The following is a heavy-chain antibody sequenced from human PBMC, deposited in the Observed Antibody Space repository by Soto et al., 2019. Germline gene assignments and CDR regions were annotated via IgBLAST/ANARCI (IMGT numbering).Heavy chain of an antibody. CDR3: ARGRGMATIFDY. Sequence: SETLSLTCTVSGGSISSYYWNWIRQPPGKGLEWIGYFYYSGSTNYNPSLKSRVTISVDTSKNQFSLKLSSVTAADTAVYYCARGRGMATIFDYWGQGTPVTVSS. J-gene: IGHJ4*02. V-gene: IGHV4-59*01. CDR2: FYYSGST. D-gene: IGHD5-12*01. CDR1: GGSISSYY.